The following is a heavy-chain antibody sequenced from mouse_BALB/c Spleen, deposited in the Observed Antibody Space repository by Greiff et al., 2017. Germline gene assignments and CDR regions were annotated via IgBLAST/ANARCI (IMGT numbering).Heavy chain of an antibody. V-gene: IGHV1-5*01. Sequence: VQLQQSGTVLARPGASVKMSCKASGYTFTSYWMYWVKQRPGQGLEWIGAIYPGNSDTSYNQKFKGKAKLTAVTSTSTAYMELSSLTNEDSAVYYCTRYDNYVEITDYWGQGTTLTVSS. D-gene: IGHD2-1*01. CDR3: TRYDNYVEITDY. CDR1: GYTFTSYW. CDR2: IYPGNSDT. J-gene: IGHJ2*01.